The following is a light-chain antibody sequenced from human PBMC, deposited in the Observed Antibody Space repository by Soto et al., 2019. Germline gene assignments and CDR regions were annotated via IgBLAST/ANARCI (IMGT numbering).Light chain of an antibody. V-gene: IGKV3-11*01. CDR1: QSVAGS. Sequence: EFVLTQSPATLSLSPGERAILSCRASQSVAGSLAWYQQKPGQAPRLLIYDISTRAAAIPARFSGSGSGTDFTLTVSSLEPEDFALYYCQRRSNRITFGQGTRLEIK. J-gene: IGKJ5*01. CDR3: QRRSNRIT. CDR2: DIS.